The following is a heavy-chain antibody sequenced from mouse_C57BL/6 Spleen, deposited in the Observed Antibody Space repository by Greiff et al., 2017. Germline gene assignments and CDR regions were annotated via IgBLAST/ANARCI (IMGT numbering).Heavy chain of an antibody. CDR2: ISSGGSYT. V-gene: IGHV5-6*02. Sequence: EVMLVESGGDLVKPGGSLKLSCAASGFTFSSYGMSWVRQTPDKRLEWVATISSGGSYTYYPDTVKGRFTISRDKAKNTLYLQVSSLMSEETAVYYCARNYGSSYDWFAYWGQGTLVTVSA. CDR3: ARNYGSSYDWFAY. D-gene: IGHD1-1*01. J-gene: IGHJ3*01. CDR1: GFTFSSYG.